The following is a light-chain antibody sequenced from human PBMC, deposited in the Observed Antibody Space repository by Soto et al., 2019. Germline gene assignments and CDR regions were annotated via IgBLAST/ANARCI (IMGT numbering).Light chain of an antibody. V-gene: IGKV1-9*01. CDR3: QQLNSYPFLT. CDR1: QGISSY. J-gene: IGKJ4*01. Sequence: DIQLTHSPSFLSASVGDRVTITCRASQGISSYLAWYQQKPGKAPKLLIYAASTLQSGVPSRFRGSVSGTEFTLTNSSLQPEELATYYCQQLNSYPFLTFGGGTKVEIK. CDR2: AAS.